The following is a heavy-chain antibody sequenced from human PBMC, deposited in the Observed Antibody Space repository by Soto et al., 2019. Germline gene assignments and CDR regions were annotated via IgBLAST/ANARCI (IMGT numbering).Heavy chain of an antibody. Sequence: EVQLLESGGGLVQPGGSLRLSCVGSGFTFSNYAMNWVRQTPGKGLEWVSGISGGGDRTFDADSVKGRFTISRDNSKNTVNLQMNSLRADDTAVYYCARKVLGSTSRPDWWYFDLWGRGTLVTVSS. D-gene: IGHD2-2*01. CDR2: ISGGGDRT. CDR1: GFTFSNYA. V-gene: IGHV3-23*01. CDR3: ARKVLGSTSRPDWWYFDL. J-gene: IGHJ2*01.